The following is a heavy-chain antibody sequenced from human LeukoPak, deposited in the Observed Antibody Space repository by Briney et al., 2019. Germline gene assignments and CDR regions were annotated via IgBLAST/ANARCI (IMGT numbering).Heavy chain of an antibody. D-gene: IGHD2-15*01. CDR3: AGEVGYCSGGSCYPDWFDP. J-gene: IGHJ5*02. CDR1: GGSISSSSYY. CDR2: IYYSGST. Sequence: PSETLSLTCTVSGGSISSSSYYWGWIRQPPGKGWEWMGGIYYSGSTYYNPSLKSRVTISVDTSKNQFSLKLSSVTAADTAVYYCAGEVGYCSGGSCYPDWFDPWGQGTLVTVSS. V-gene: IGHV4-39*01.